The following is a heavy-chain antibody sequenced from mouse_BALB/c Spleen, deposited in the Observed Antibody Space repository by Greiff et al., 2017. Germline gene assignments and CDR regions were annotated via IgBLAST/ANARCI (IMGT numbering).Heavy chain of an antibody. V-gene: IGHV1-54*01. Sequence: VQLQQSGAELVRPGPSVKVSCKASGYAFTNYLIEWVKQRPGQGLEWIGVINPGSGGTNYNEKFKGKATLTADKSSSTAYMQLSSLTSDDSAVYFCARRGDYAMDYWGQGTSVTVSS. J-gene: IGHJ4*01. CDR3: ARRGDYAMDY. CDR1: GYAFTNYL. CDR2: INPGSGGT.